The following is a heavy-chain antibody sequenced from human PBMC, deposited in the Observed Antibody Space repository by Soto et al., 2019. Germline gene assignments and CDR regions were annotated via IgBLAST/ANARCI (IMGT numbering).Heavy chain of an antibody. V-gene: IGHV4-39*07. D-gene: IGHD2-8*02. CDR1: GGSISSSGDY. CDR2: IYYSGST. J-gene: IGHJ4*02. CDR3: ARDKITGLFDY. Sequence: SETLSLTSTVAGGSISSSGDYWGWIRQPPGKGLEWIGSIYYSGSTNYNPSLKSRVTISVDTSKNQFSLKLTSVTAADTAVYYCARDKITGLFDYWGQGTLVTVSS.